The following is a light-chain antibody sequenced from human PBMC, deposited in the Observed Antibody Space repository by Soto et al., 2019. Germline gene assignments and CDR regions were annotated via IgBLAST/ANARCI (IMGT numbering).Light chain of an antibody. CDR2: GAS. CDR1: QSVSSSY. Sequence: EIVLTQSPGTLSLSPGERATLSCRASQSVSSSYLAWYQQKPGQAPRLLIYGASSRATGIPDRFSGSGSGTDFTLTISRLEPDDFAVSYCQQYGSCLTFGGGTKVEIK. J-gene: IGKJ4*01. CDR3: QQYGSCLT. V-gene: IGKV3-20*01.